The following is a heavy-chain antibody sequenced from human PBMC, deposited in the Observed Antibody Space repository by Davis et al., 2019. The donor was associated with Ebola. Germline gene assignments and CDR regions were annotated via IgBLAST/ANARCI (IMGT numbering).Heavy chain of an antibody. CDR3: ARQRTQNYDFWSGYSHLLIWFDP. D-gene: IGHD3-3*01. J-gene: IGHJ5*02. CDR1: GGSFSGYY. Sequence: PSETLSLTCAVYGGSFSGYYWSWIRQPPGKGLEWIGEINHSGSTNYNPSLKSRVTISVDTSKNQFSLKLSSVTAADTAVYYCARQRTQNYDFWSGYSHLLIWFDPWGQGTLVTVSS. CDR2: INHSGST. V-gene: IGHV4-34*01.